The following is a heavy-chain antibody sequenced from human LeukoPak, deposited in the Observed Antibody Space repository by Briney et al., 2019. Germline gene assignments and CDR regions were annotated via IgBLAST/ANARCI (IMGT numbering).Heavy chain of an antibody. CDR2: INHSGST. CDR1: GGSFSGYY. J-gene: IGHJ4*02. D-gene: IGHD3-3*01. CDR3: ARSITICGVVTLPFDY. V-gene: IGHV4-34*01. Sequence: TASETLSLTCAVYGGSFSGYYWSWIRQPPGKGLEWIGEINHSGSTNYNPSLKSRVTISVDTCKNQFSLKLSSVTAADTAVYYCARSITICGVVTLPFDYWGQGTLVTVSS.